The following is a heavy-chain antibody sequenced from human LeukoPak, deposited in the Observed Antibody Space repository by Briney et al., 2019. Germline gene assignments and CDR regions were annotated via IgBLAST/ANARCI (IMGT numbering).Heavy chain of an antibody. Sequence: PSETLSLTCTVSGGSISSGDYYWSWIRQPPGKGLEWIGYIYYSGSTYYNPSLKSRVTISVDKSKNQFSLKLSSVTAADTAVYYCATFYDSSGYSDYWGQGTLVTVSS. CDR1: GGSISSGDYY. CDR2: IYYSGST. D-gene: IGHD3-22*01. V-gene: IGHV4-30-4*01. J-gene: IGHJ4*02. CDR3: ATFYDSSGYSDY.